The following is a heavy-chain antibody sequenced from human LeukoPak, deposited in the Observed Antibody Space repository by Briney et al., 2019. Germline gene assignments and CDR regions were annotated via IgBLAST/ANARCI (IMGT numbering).Heavy chain of an antibody. CDR3: ARGGGYCSGGSCYSFGAFDI. CDR2: ISYDGSNK. D-gene: IGHD2-15*01. V-gene: IGHV3-30*03. J-gene: IGHJ3*02. CDR1: GFTFSSYW. Sequence: WGSLRLSCAASGFTFSSYWMSWVRQAPGKGLEWVAVISYDGSNKYYADSVKGRFTISRDNSKNTLYLQMNSLRAEDTAVYYCARGGGYCSGGSCYSFGAFDIWGQGTMVTVSS.